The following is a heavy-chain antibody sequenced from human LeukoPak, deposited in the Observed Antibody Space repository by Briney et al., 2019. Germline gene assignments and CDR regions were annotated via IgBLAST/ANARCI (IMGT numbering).Heavy chain of an antibody. J-gene: IGHJ4*02. V-gene: IGHV3-7*01. CDR3: AKDWGYDSGTYLNY. D-gene: IGHD3-10*01. CDR1: GFSINNYW. CDR2: IKGDASEK. Sequence: GGSLRLSCAVSGFSINNYWMTWYRQAPGKGLECVAHIKGDASEKYYSDSVRGRFTISRDNSKNRMYLLMSSLRAEDTAVYYCAKDWGYDSGTYLNYWGQGTLVTVSS.